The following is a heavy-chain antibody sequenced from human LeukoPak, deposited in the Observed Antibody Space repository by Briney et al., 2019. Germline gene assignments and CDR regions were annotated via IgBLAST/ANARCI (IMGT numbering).Heavy chain of an antibody. Sequence: GGSLRLSCAASGFTVSSNYINWVRQAPGKGLEWVSVIYSSGRTYYADSVKGRFTITRDNSKNTVYLQMNSLRAEDTAVYYCAKDRVPRPAALLDYWGQGTLVTVSS. V-gene: IGHV3-66*03. D-gene: IGHD2-2*01. CDR1: GFTVSSNY. J-gene: IGHJ4*02. CDR3: AKDRVPRPAALLDY. CDR2: IYSSGRT.